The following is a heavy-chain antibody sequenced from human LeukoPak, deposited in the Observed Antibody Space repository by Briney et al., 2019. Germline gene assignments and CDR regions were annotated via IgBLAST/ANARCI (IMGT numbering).Heavy chain of an antibody. D-gene: IGHD1-26*01. CDR3: AKRLGATPGLDY. CDR2: FSGSGGST. CDR1: GFTFSSYA. V-gene: IGHV3-23*01. Sequence: GGSLRLSCAASGFTFSSYAMSWVRQAPGKGLEWVSAFSGSGGSTYYADSVKGRFTISRDNSKNTLYLQMNSLRAEDTAVYYCAKRLGATPGLDYWGQGTLVTVSS. J-gene: IGHJ4*02.